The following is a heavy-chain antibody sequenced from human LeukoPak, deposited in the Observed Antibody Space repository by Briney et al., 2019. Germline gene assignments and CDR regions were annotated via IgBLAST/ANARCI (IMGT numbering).Heavy chain of an antibody. D-gene: IGHD2-8*01. J-gene: IGHJ6*02. CDR3: AKAGDFCTNGICYRRATDGMDV. Sequence: GGSLRLSCAASGFTFADYAMHWVRQGPGKGLEWASLISGEGGTTYYADSVKGRFTISRDNSKNSLYLQMNSLRTEDTAFYYCAKAGDFCTNGICYRRATDGMDVWGQGTTVTVSS. V-gene: IGHV3-43*02. CDR2: ISGEGGTT. CDR1: GFTFADYA.